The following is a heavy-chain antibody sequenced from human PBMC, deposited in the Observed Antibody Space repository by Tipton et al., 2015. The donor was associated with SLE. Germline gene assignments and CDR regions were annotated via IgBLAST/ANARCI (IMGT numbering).Heavy chain of an antibody. J-gene: IGHJ5*02. D-gene: IGHD1-26*01. Sequence: GLVKPSETLSLMCSVYGGSFSGYYWTWIRQPPGKGLEWIGEINDSGSTNYNPSLKSRVTISVDTSKNQFSLKLSSVTAADTAVYYCARGGIVGATTWFDPWGQGTLVTVSS. CDR1: GGSFSGYY. V-gene: IGHV4-34*01. CDR2: INDSGST. CDR3: ARGGIVGATTWFDP.